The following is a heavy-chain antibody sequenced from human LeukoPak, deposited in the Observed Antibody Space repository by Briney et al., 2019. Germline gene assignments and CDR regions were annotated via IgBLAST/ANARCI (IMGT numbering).Heavy chain of an antibody. D-gene: IGHD6-13*01. CDR1: GYSFSSYW. V-gene: IGHV5-51*01. CDR3: ARLNSHGRSSRLLMDV. Sequence: GESLKISCQASGYSFSSYWIGWVRQMPGKGLEWMGIIYPGDSDTRYSPSIQGQVTISADASISTAYLQWSSLKASDSAMFFCARLNSHGRSSRLLMDVWGQGTKVTVAS. CDR2: IYPGDSDT. J-gene: IGHJ6*02.